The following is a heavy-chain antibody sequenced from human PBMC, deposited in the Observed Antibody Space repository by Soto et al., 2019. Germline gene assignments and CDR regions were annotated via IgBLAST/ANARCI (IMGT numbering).Heavy chain of an antibody. CDR2: IYYSGIT. Sequence: KTSETLSLTCTVSGVSISNSSYYWGWIRRPPGKWLEWIGTIYYSGITYYNPSLKSRVTISVDTSKNQFSLKLTSVTAADTAVYYCARHGSNWGQGTLVTVYS. CDR1: GVSISNSSYY. J-gene: IGHJ4*02. V-gene: IGHV4-39*01. CDR3: ARHGSN.